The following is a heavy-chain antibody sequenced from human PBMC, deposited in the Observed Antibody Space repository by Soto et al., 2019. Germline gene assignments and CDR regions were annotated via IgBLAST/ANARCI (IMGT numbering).Heavy chain of an antibody. CDR1: GFTFSNYG. D-gene: IGHD6-13*01. CDR2: ISSSGSAI. Sequence: GGSLRLSCAASGFTFSNYGMNWVRRAPGKGLEWVSYISSSGSAIYYADSVKGRFTISRDNAKNTLYLQMNSLRDEDTAVYYCARVLKIAEAGSRNPGYSGQGTPVT. CDR3: ARVLKIAEAGSRNPGY. V-gene: IGHV3-48*02. J-gene: IGHJ4*02.